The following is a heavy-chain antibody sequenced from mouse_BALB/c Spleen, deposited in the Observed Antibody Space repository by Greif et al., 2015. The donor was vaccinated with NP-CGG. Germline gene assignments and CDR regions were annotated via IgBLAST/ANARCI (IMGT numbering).Heavy chain of an antibody. CDR3: AGDNYYGSSFPYYYAMDY. CDR1: GFTFSDYG. Sequence: EVQLVESGGGLVQPGGSRKLSCAASGFTFSDYGMAWVRQAPGKGPEWVAFISNLAYSIYYADTVTGRFTISRENAKNTLYLEMSSLRSEDTAMYYCAGDNYYGSSFPYYYAMDYWGQGTSVTVSS. CDR2: ISNLAYSI. J-gene: IGHJ4*01. V-gene: IGHV5-15*02. D-gene: IGHD1-1*01.